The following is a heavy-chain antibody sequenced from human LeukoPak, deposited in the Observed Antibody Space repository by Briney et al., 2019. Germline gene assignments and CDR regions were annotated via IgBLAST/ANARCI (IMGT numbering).Heavy chain of an antibody. J-gene: IGHJ6*02. CDR3: ARGYCSSTSCYFYGMDV. CDR2: ISSSGSTI. Sequence: GGSLRLSCAASGFTFSDYYMSWTRQAPGKGLEWVSYISSSGSTIYYADSVKGRFTISRDNAKNSLYLQMNSLRAEDTAVYYCARGYCSSTSCYFYGMDVWGQGTTVTVSS. CDR1: GFTFSDYY. D-gene: IGHD2-2*01. V-gene: IGHV3-11*01.